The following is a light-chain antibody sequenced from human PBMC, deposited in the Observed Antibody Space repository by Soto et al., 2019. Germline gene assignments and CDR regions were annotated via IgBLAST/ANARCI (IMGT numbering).Light chain of an antibody. CDR3: QHRRNWPWT. Sequence: EIVLTQSPATLFLSPGERATLSCRASQSVSNYLTWYQQKPGQAPRLLMYDASKRGTGIPARFSGSGSGTDFPLTISSLEPEDFAVYYCQHRRNWPWTFGQGTKVEIK. CDR1: QSVSNY. J-gene: IGKJ1*01. V-gene: IGKV3-11*01. CDR2: DAS.